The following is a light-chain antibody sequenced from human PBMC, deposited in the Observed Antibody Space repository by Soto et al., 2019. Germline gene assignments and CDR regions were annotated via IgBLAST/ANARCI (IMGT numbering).Light chain of an antibody. CDR1: SSDVGRYNY. CDR2: DVN. Sequence: QSALTQPASVSGSPGQSITISCTGTSSDVGRYNYVSWYQQHPGKAPKLMIYDVNTRPSGVSIRFSGSKSGNTASLTISGLQAEDEADYYCSSFTASTTQVFGPGTKLTVL. CDR3: SSFTASTTQV. J-gene: IGLJ1*01. V-gene: IGLV2-14*03.